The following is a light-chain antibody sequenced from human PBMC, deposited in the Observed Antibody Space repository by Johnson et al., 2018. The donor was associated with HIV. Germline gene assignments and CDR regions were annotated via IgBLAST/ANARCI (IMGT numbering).Light chain of an antibody. CDR3: GTWDGSLSGYV. V-gene: IGLV1-51*01. CDR2: DNN. CDR1: SSNIGNNY. Sequence: QSVLTQPPSVSAAPGQKVTISCSGSSSNIGNNYVSWYQQLQGTAPKLLIYDNNKRPSGIPDRFSGSKSGTSATLDITGLQTGDEADYYCGTWDGSLSGYVFGAGTKVTVL. J-gene: IGLJ1*01.